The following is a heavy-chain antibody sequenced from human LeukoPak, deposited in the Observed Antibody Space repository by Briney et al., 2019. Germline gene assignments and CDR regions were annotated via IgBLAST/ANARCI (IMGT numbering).Heavy chain of an antibody. Sequence: GGSLGLSCAASGFTFSSYGMHWVRQAPGKGLEWVAVIWYDGSNKYYADSVKGRFTISRDNSKNTLYLQMNSLRAEDTAVYYCARDRSDSSEYSLALPDYWGQGTLVTVSS. CDR3: ARDRSDSSEYSLALPDY. V-gene: IGHV3-33*01. D-gene: IGHD3-22*01. CDR1: GFTFSSYG. J-gene: IGHJ4*02. CDR2: IWYDGSNK.